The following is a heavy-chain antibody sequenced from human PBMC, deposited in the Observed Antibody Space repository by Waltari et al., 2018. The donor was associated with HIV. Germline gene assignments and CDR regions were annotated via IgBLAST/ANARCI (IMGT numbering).Heavy chain of an antibody. D-gene: IGHD3-10*01. J-gene: IGHJ4*02. Sequence: EVQLVQSGGGLIKTGGSLRLSCAASGFSVSIYWMHWVRQTPGKGLVWVSRINIDGSRIDYADSVRGRFTISRDSAKNTLSLQMNSLTEEDTAVYYCSRDTFGEYDYWGQGTLVTVSS. CDR1: GFSVSIYW. CDR3: SRDTFGEYDY. V-gene: IGHV3-74*01. CDR2: INIDGSRI.